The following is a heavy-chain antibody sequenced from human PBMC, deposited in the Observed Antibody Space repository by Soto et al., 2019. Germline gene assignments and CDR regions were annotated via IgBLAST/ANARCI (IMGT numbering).Heavy chain of an antibody. D-gene: IGHD6-6*01. CDR1: GFTFSDYY. Sequence: QVQLVESGGGLVKPGGSLRLSCAASGFTFSDYYMSWIRQAPGKGLEWVSYISNSGRTLYYADSMKGRFTISRDNDKNTLYLQINSLRSEDTAVYYCARDLVAVSGGVYSSSSGGYFFDFWGQGTLVTVSS. J-gene: IGHJ4*02. V-gene: IGHV3-11*01. CDR3: ARDLVAVSGGVYSSSSGGYFFDF. CDR2: ISNSGRTL.